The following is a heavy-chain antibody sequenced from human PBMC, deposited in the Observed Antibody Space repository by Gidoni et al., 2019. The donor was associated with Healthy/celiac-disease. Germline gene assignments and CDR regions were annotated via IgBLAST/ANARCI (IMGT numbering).Heavy chain of an antibody. CDR2: INAGNGNT. D-gene: IGHD3-22*01. CDR3: ARGYYYDSSGFAFDI. Sequence: QVQLVQSGAEVKKTGASVKVSCKASGYTFTSYAMHWLRQAPGQRLEWMGWINAGNGNTKYSQKFQGRVTITRVTSASTAYMELSSLRSEDTAVYYCARGYYYDSSGFAFDIWGQGTMVTVSS. CDR1: GYTFTSYA. J-gene: IGHJ3*02. V-gene: IGHV1-3*01.